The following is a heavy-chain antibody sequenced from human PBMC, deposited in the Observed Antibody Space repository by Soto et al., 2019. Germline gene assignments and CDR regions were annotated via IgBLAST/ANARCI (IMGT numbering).Heavy chain of an antibody. CDR2: ISSSGSTI. V-gene: IGHV3-48*03. Sequence: EVQLVESGGGLVQPGGSLRLSCAASGFTFSSYEMNWVRQAPGKGLEWVSYISSSGSTIYYADSVKGRFTISRDNAKNELYLQMNSLRAEDTAVYYCARDVGDSSGYYYYFDYWGQGTLVTVSS. CDR1: GFTFSSYE. D-gene: IGHD3-22*01. J-gene: IGHJ4*02. CDR3: ARDVGDSSGYYYYFDY.